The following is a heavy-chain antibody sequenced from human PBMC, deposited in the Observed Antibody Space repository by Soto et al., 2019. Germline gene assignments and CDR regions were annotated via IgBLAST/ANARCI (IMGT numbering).Heavy chain of an antibody. J-gene: IGHJ2*01. Sequence: ASVKVSCEASGYTFTSYAMHWVRQAPGQRLEWMGWINAGNGNTKYSQKFQGRVTITRDTSASTAYMELSSLRSEDTAVYYCARGGSLYWYFDLWGRGTLVTVPS. V-gene: IGHV1-3*01. CDR3: ARGGSLYWYFDL. D-gene: IGHD1-26*01. CDR1: GYTFTSYA. CDR2: INAGNGNT.